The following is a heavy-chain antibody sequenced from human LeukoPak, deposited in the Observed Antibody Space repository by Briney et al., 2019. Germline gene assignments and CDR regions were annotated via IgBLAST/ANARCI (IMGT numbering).Heavy chain of an antibody. CDR1: GFTFSSYV. J-gene: IGHJ4*02. CDR2: ISSSSSYI. D-gene: IGHD6-13*01. CDR3: ARGRIAAAPNLDY. Sequence: AGGSLRLSCAASGFTFSSYVMSWVRQAPGKGLEWVSSISSSSSYIYYADSVKGRFTISRDNAKNSLYLQMNSLRAEDTAVYYCARGRIAAAPNLDYWGQGTLVTVSS. V-gene: IGHV3-21*01.